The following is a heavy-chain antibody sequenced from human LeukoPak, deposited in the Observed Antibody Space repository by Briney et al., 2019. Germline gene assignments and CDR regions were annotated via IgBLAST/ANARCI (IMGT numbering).Heavy chain of an antibody. CDR2: INPNSGGT. V-gene: IGHV1-2*02. D-gene: IGHD3-22*01. CDR1: GYTFTGYY. CDR3: ARDSSGFYYVH. Sequence: ASVKVSCKASGYTFTGYYMHWVRQAPGQGLEWMGWINPNSGGTNYAQKFQGRVTMTTDTSTSTAYMELTSLRSDDTAVYYCARDSSGFYYVHWGQGTLVTVSS. J-gene: IGHJ4*02.